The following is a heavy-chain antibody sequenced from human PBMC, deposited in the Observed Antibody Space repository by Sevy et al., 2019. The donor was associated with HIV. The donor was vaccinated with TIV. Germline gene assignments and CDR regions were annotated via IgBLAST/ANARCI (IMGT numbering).Heavy chain of an antibody. CDR3: AGDGPTYYDSSGYTGLYGMDV. CDR1: GGSISSGGYY. V-gene: IGHV4-31*03. D-gene: IGHD3-22*01. CDR2: IYYSGST. J-gene: IGHJ6*02. Sequence: SETLSLTCTVSGGSISSGGYYWSWIRQHPEKGLEWIGYIYYSGSTYYNPSLKSRVTISVDTFKNQFSLKLSSVTAADTAVYYCAGDGPTYYDSSGYTGLYGMDVWGQGTTVTVSS.